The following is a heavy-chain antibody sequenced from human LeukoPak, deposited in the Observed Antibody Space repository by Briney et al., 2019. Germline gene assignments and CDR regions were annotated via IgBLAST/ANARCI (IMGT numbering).Heavy chain of an antibody. CDR1: GFIFSNYL. Sequence: GGSLRLSCVTSGFIFSNYLMSWVRQAPGKGLECLANINQDGNVKYSVDAMKGRLTGSRDNAKKSVYLQMNSLRAEDTAVYYCARVWEVRGVIKSNDLYYFDYWGQGKLVTVSS. D-gene: IGHD3-10*01. CDR2: INQDGNVK. V-gene: IGHV3-7*03. CDR3: ARVWEVRGVIKSNDLYYFDY. J-gene: IGHJ4*02.